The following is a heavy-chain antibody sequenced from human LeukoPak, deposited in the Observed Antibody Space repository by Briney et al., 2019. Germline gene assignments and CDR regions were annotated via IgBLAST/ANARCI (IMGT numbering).Heavy chain of an antibody. D-gene: IGHD3-22*01. CDR2: ISYDGSNK. CDR1: GFTFSNYA. V-gene: IGHV3-30*04. Sequence: GGSLRLSCAASGFTFSNYAIHWVRQARGKGVEGVAVISYDGSNKYYADSVKGRFTISRDNSKNTLFLQMNSLRAEDTAVYYCARGAARYYDSSGYVNYYGMDVWGQGTTVTVSS. CDR3: ARGAARYYDSSGYVNYYGMDV. J-gene: IGHJ6*02.